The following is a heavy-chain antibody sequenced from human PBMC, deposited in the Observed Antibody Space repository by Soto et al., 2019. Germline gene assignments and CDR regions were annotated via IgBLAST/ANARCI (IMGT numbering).Heavy chain of an antibody. CDR3: ATDRVLRPGSDWYSY. J-gene: IGHJ4*01. V-gene: IGHV3-15*07. D-gene: IGHD2-21*02. CDR2: IKSKTDGGTT. Sequence: PGGSLRLSCAASGFTFNNAWMNWVRQAPGKGLEWVGRIKSKTDGGTTDYAAPVKGRFTISRDDSKSTLYLQMNSLKSEDTALYYCATDRVLRPGSDWYSYWGQGTRVTVSS. CDR1: GFTFNNAW.